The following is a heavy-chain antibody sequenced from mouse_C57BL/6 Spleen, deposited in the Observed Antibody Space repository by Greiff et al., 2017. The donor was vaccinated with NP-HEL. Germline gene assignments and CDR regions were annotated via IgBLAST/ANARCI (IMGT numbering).Heavy chain of an antibody. J-gene: IGHJ2*01. Sequence: QVQLQQSGAELVRPGASVTLSCKASGYTFTDYEMHWVKQTPVHGLEWIGAIDPETGGTAYNQKFKGKAILPADKSSSTAYMELRMLTSEDSAVDYGTRGGIYYGSSFFDYWGQGTTLTVSS. CDR2: IDPETGGT. CDR1: GYTFTDYE. D-gene: IGHD1-1*01. V-gene: IGHV1-15*01. CDR3: TRGGIYYGSSFFDY.